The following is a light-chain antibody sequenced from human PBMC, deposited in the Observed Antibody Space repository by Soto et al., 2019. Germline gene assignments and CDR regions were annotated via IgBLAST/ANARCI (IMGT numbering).Light chain of an antibody. CDR3: SSYTSSGSYV. Sequence: QSVLTQPASVSGSPGQSIAISCTGTSSDVGGYSYVSWYQQHPGKAPKLMIYDVSYRPSGVPNRFSGSKSGNMASLTISGLQAEDEADYYCSSYTSSGSYVFGTGTKLTVL. V-gene: IGLV2-14*01. CDR1: SSDVGGYSY. CDR2: DVS. J-gene: IGLJ1*01.